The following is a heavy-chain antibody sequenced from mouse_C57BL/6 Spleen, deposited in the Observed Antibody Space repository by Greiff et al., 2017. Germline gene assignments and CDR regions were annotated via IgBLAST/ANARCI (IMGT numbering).Heavy chain of an antibody. CDR3: ARHDVYGNYTAY. CDR1: GFTFSSYT. J-gene: IGHJ3*01. V-gene: IGHV5-9*01. CDR2: ISGCGGNT. D-gene: IGHD2-10*02. Sequence: EVKLMESGGGLVKPGGSLKLSCAASGFTFSSYTMSWVRQTPEKRLEWVATISGCGGNTYYPDSVKGRFTISRDGDKNTLYLQMDRISSEETALYYCARHDVYGNYTAYWGQGTLITVSA.